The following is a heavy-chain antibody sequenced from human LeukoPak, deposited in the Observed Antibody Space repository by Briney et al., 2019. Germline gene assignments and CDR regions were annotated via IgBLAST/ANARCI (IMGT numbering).Heavy chain of an antibody. CDR1: GGSISSYY. J-gene: IGHJ2*01. CDR3: ARAGHSYNLDYLYFDL. V-gene: IGHV4-4*07. Sequence: PSETLSLTCTVSGGSISSYYWSWIRQPAGKGLEWIGLIYTSGSTNYNPSLKSRVTMSVDTSKNQFSLKLSSVTAADTAVYYCARAGHSYNLDYLYFDLWGRGTLVTVSS. D-gene: IGHD5-18*01. CDR2: IYTSGST.